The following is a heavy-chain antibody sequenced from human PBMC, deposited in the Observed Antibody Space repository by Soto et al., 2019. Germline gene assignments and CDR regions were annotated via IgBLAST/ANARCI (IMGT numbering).Heavy chain of an antibody. CDR1: GYDFSTYL. J-gene: IGHJ6*02. Sequence: PGESLKISCQASGYDFSTYLISWVRQMPVKGLEWMGRIDPSDFYTNYRPSFQGHVTISVDKSINTVYVQWSSLKASDTAMYYCARHRALGINYKHGMDVWGQGTAVTVCS. CDR3: ARHRALGINYKHGMDV. CDR2: IDPSDFYT. V-gene: IGHV5-10-1*01. D-gene: IGHD7-27*01.